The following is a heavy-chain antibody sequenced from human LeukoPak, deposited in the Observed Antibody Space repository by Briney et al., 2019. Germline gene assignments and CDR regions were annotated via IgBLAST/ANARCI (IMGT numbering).Heavy chain of an antibody. V-gene: IGHV4-34*01. CDR2: INHSGST. J-gene: IGHJ4*02. D-gene: IGHD3-10*01. Sequence: SETLSLTCTVSGGSISSGGYYWSWIRQPPGKGLEWIGEINHSGSTNYNPSLKSRVTISVDTSKNQFSLKLSSVTAADTAVYYCARVGADGSGFLFDYWGQGTLVTVSS. CDR1: GGSISSGGYY. CDR3: ARVGADGSGFLFDY.